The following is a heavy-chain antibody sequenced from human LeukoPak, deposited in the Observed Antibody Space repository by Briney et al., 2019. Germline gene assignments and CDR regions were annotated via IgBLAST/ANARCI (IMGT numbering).Heavy chain of an antibody. CDR2: ISGSGGST. J-gene: IGHJ4*02. CDR3: ATYYGGHCYTGHY. CDR1: GFTFSTYS. Sequence: PGGALRLFCGASGFTFSTYSMIGGRQAPGEGLQWVLAISGSGGSTSYADSVKGRFTISRDDSQNTLYLQMNSLRAEDTAVYYCATYYGGHCYTGHYWGQGTLVTVSS. D-gene: IGHD2-21*02. V-gene: IGHV3-23*01.